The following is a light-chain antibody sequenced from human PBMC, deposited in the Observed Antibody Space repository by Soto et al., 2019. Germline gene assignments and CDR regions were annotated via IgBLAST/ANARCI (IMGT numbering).Light chain of an antibody. CDR2: KAS. Sequence: DIQMTQSPSTLSASVGDRVTITCRASQSLNSWLAWYQHKPGKAPKLLIHKASILASGVPSRFIGSDSVAEFTLTISSRQPDDFATYYCQHYIGYSGMFVQGTKVDIK. J-gene: IGKJ1*01. V-gene: IGKV1-5*03. CDR1: QSLNSW. CDR3: QHYIGYSGM.